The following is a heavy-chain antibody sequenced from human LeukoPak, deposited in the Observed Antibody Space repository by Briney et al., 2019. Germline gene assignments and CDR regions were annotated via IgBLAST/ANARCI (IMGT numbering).Heavy chain of an antibody. CDR3: VKDCGSSDFYYYGMDV. CDR1: GQTVSGDNAA. J-gene: IGHJ6*02. D-gene: IGHD2-2*01. V-gene: IGHV6-1*01. Sequence: SQTLSLTCAISGQTVSGDNAAWNWIRQSPSRGLEWLGRTYYRSEWFHDYAVSVRGRININADTSKNQFSLQLNSVTPEDTAVYYCVKDCGSSDFYYYGMDVWGQGTTVTVSS. CDR2: TYYRSEWFH.